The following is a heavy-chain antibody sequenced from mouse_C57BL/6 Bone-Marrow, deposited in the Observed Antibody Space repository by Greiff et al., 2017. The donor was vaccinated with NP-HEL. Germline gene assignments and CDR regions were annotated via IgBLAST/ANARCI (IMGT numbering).Heavy chain of an antibody. V-gene: IGHV1-26*01. J-gene: IGHJ1*03. CDR1: GYTFTDYY. CDR2: INPNNGGT. CDR3: ARSGITTVVADV. D-gene: IGHD1-1*01. Sequence: EVKLQQSGPELVKPGASVKISCKASGYTFTDYYMNWVKQSHGKSLEWIGDINPNNGGTSYNQKFKGKATLTVDKSSSTAYMELRSLTSEDSAVYYCARSGITTVVADVWGTGTTVTVSS.